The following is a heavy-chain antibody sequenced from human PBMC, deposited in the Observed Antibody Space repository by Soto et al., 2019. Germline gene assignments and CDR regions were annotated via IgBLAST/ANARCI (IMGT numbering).Heavy chain of an antibody. Sequence: QLVESGGGLVQPGGSLRLSCAASGFTFSDYPMNWVRQAPGKGLEWVSSIRTISSAIYFADFVRGRFTISRDNARTSLYLQMPGLGDGDTAVYYCARETPSFDSWGQGTLVTVSS. D-gene: IGHD2-15*01. CDR1: GFTFSDYP. CDR2: IRTISSAI. J-gene: IGHJ4*02. CDR3: ARETPSFDS. V-gene: IGHV3-48*02.